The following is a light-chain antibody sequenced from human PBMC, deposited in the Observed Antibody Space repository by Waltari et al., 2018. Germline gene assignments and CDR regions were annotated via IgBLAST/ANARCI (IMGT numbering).Light chain of an antibody. J-gene: IGKJ1*01. CDR3: QQFNSFPWT. V-gene: IGKV1-5*03. CDR1: QTISSW. CDR2: KAS. Sequence: DIQMTQSPSSLSASVGDRVTITCRASQTISSWLAWYQQKPGKAPKLLIYKASTLESGVPSRFSGSGSGTEFPLTISSLQPGDFATYYCQQFNSFPWTFGHGTKVEIK.